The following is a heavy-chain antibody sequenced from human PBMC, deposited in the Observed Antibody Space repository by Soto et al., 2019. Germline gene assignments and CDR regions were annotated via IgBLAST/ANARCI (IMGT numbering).Heavy chain of an antibody. V-gene: IGHV3-30*04. Sequence: QVQLVESGGGVVPPGRSLRLSCAVSGFTFSNYAMHWVRQAPGKGLEWVAVISNDGRNKYYADSVKGRFTISRYNSKNPLYMIMTRVRAEDTAVYYCARDESSLIQLFLQSLHNWGQGTQVTVSS. D-gene: IGHD3-10*01. CDR2: ISNDGRNK. CDR3: ARDESSLIQLFLQSLHN. J-gene: IGHJ4*02. CDR1: GFTFSNYA.